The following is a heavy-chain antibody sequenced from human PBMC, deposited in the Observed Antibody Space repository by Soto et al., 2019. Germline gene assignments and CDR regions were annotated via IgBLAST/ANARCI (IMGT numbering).Heavy chain of an antibody. CDR1: GGSISSYY. CDR3: ARLRIYCSGGSCYYYFDY. Sequence: SETLSLTCTVSGGSISSYYWGWIRQPPGKGLEWLGNIYSNGNTYYNPSLTSRVTISVDTSKNQFSLKLSSVTAADTAVYYCARLRIYCSGGSCYYYFDYWGQGPLVTVSS. J-gene: IGHJ4*02. CDR2: IYSNGNT. D-gene: IGHD2-15*01. V-gene: IGHV4-59*04.